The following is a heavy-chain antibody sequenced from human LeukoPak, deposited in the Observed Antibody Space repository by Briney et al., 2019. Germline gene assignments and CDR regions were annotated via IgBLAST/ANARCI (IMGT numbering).Heavy chain of an antibody. CDR3: TTDAGYSSRWYNY. J-gene: IGHJ4*02. Sequence: GGSLRLSCAASGFTFSSYGMHWVRQAPGKGLEWVGRIKSNVDGGTTDYAAPVKGRFTISRADSRSTLYLQMNGLKTDDTGIYYCTTDAGYSSRWYNYWGQGTLVTVSS. V-gene: IGHV3-15*01. CDR1: GFTFSSYG. CDR2: IKSNVDGGTT. D-gene: IGHD6-13*01.